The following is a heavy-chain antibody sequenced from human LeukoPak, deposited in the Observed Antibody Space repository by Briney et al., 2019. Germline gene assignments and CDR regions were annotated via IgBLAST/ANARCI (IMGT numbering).Heavy chain of an antibody. CDR2: MNPNSGNT. CDR3: ARGKAHCSSTSCHGGWFDP. D-gene: IGHD2-2*01. CDR1: GYTFTSYD. V-gene: IGHV1-8*01. J-gene: IGHJ5*02. Sequence: GASVKVSCKASGYTFTSYDINWVRQATGQGLEWMGWMNPNSGNTGYAQKFQGRVTITRNTSISTAHMELSSLRSEDTAVYYCARGKAHCSSTSCHGGWFDPWGQGTLVTVSS.